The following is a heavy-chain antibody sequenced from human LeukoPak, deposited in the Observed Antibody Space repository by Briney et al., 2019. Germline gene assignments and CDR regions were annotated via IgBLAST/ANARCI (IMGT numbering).Heavy chain of an antibody. Sequence: GGSLRLSCTASGFTFGDYVMSWVRQAPGKGLEWVGFIRSKAYGGTTKNAASVKGRFTISRDDSRSIAYLQMNSLRAEDTAVYYCARDRAGTTLIRHHDYYYMDVWGKGTTVTVSS. CDR3: ARDRAGTTLIRHHDYYYMDV. J-gene: IGHJ6*03. V-gene: IGHV3-49*04. CDR1: GFTFGDYV. D-gene: IGHD1-1*01. CDR2: IRSKAYGGTT.